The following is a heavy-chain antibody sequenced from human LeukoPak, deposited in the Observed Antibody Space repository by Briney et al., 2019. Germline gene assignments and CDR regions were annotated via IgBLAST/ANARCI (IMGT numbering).Heavy chain of an antibody. CDR1: GFTFSSYW. J-gene: IGHJ4*02. Sequence: GGSLRLSCAASGFTFSSYWMHWVRQAPGKGLVWVSRINSDGSTTSDADSVKGRFTISRDNAKNTLYLQMNSLRAEDTAVYYCARRGDGGRSFDYWGQGSLVTVSS. CDR3: ARRGDGGRSFDY. CDR2: INSDGSTT. D-gene: IGHD4-23*01. V-gene: IGHV3-74*01.